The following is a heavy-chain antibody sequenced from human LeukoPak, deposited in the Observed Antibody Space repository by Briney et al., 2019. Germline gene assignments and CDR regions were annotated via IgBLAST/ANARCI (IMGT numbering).Heavy chain of an antibody. CDR3: ARERRPYGMDV. Sequence: GGSLRLSCAASGFTFSSYSTNWVRQAPGKGLEWVSSINSSSSYIYYADSVKGRFTISRDNAKNSLCLQMNSLRAEDTAVYYCARERRPYGMDVWGQGTTVTVSS. CDR2: INSSSSYI. J-gene: IGHJ6*02. CDR1: GFTFSSYS. V-gene: IGHV3-21*01.